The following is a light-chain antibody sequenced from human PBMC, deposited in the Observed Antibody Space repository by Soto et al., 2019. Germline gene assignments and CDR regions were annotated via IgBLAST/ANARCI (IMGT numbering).Light chain of an antibody. CDR2: DVS. J-gene: IGLJ1*01. CDR3: SSYTSSSTAYV. V-gene: IGLV2-14*03. Sequence: QSVLTQSASVSGSPGQSITISCTGTSSDVGAYNYVSWYQQHPGKAPKVMIHDVSNRTSGVSSRFSGSKSGNTASLTISGLQAEDEADYYCSSYTSSSTAYVFGTGTKLTVL. CDR1: SSDVGAYNY.